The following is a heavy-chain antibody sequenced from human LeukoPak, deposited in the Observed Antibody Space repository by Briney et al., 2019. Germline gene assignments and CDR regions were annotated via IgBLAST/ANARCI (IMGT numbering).Heavy chain of an antibody. J-gene: IGHJ4*02. CDR2: IYSGGST. Sequence: PGRSLRLSCAASGFTVSSNYMSWVRQAPGKGLEWVSVIYSGGSTYYADSVKGRFTISRDNSKNTLYLQMNSLRAEDTAVYYCARDRSGEYLDYWGQGTLVTVSS. V-gene: IGHV3-53*01. CDR1: GFTVSSNY. CDR3: ARDRSGEYLDY. D-gene: IGHD3-10*01.